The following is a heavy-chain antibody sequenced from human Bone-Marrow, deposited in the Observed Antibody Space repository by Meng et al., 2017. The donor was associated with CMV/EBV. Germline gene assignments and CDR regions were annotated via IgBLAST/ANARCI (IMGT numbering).Heavy chain of an antibody. D-gene: IGHD2-2*01. J-gene: IGHJ5*02. Sequence: ASVKVSCKASGYTFTAYYMHWVRQAPGQGLEWMGWINPNSGGTNYAQKFQGRVTMTRDTSISTAYMELSRLRSDDTAVYYCARDRKYCSSTSCSGNWFDPWGQGPLVTVSS. CDR3: ARDRKYCSSTSCSGNWFDP. CDR2: INPNSGGT. V-gene: IGHV1-2*02. CDR1: GYTFTAYY.